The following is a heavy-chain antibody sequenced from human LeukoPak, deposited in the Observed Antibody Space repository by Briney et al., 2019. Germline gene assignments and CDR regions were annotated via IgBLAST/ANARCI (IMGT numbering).Heavy chain of an antibody. V-gene: IGHV4-34*01. CDR2: INHSGYT. Sequence: SETLSLTCAVSGVPFSNYYWSWVRQSPRQGLEWIGEINHSGYTNYNPSLKSRVTMSIDTSKNQFSLRLTSVSAADTGVYYCTRAVAGHPDWGQGTLVTISS. CDR3: TRAVAGHPD. CDR1: GVPFSNYY. D-gene: IGHD6-19*01. J-gene: IGHJ4*02.